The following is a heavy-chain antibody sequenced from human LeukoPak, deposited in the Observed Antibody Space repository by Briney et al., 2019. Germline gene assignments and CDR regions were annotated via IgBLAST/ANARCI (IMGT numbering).Heavy chain of an antibody. J-gene: IGHJ4*02. Sequence: GTSLRLSCAASGFTFSSYAMHWVRQAPGKGLEWVAAISYDGSNRYYADSVKGRFTISRDNSKNTLYLQMNSLRTEDAAVYYCVRLTAAGRRTDFDYWGQGTLVTVSS. D-gene: IGHD6-13*01. CDR2: ISYDGSNR. V-gene: IGHV3-30*04. CDR3: VRLTAAGRRTDFDY. CDR1: GFTFSSYA.